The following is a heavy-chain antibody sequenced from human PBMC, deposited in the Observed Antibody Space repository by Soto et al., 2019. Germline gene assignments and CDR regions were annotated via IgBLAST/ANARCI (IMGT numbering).Heavy chain of an antibody. CDR3: ASDCSGGSCSNYYYYMDV. CDR1: GFTFSSYS. Sequence: GGSLRLSCAASGFTFSSYSMNWVRQAPGKGLEWVSYISSSSSTIYYADSVKGRFTISRDNAKNSLYLQMNSLRAEDTAVYYCASDCSGGSCSNYYYYMDVWGKGTTVTVSS. V-gene: IGHV3-48*01. D-gene: IGHD2-15*01. J-gene: IGHJ6*03. CDR2: ISSSSSTI.